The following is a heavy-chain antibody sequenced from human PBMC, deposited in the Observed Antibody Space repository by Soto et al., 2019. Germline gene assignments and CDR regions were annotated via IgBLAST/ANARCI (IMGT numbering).Heavy chain of an antibody. CDR1: GASISNTSYF. J-gene: IGHJ4*02. D-gene: IGHD6-13*01. CDR2: MFSTGSS. CDR3: ASRYYSSSWFPFDR. V-gene: IGHV4-39*02. Sequence: SETLSLTCAVSGASISNTSYFWGWIRQPPGKGLEWVGKMFSTGSSTYNPSLKGRVTFSVDTSKNHFSLRLFSMTASDTAVYFSASRYYSSSWFPFDRCGQGPLVTVYS.